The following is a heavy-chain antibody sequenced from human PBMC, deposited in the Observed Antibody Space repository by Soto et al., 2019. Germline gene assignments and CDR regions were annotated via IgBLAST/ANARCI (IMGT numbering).Heavy chain of an antibody. J-gene: IGHJ4*02. CDR3: ARTRDVWSDKDTPAFDY. CDR1: GFTFSDYY. CDR2: ISSSGRTI. V-gene: IGHV3-11*01. D-gene: IGHD3-3*01. Sequence: QVQLVESGGGLVKPGGSLRLSCAASGFTFSDYYMSWIRQAPGKGLEWVSYISSSGRTIYYADSVKGRFTISRDNAKNSLYLQMNSLRADDTAVYYCARTRDVWSDKDTPAFDYWGQGTLVTVFS.